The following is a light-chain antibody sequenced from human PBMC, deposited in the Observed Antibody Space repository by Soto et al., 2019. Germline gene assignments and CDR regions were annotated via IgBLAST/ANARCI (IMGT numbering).Light chain of an antibody. J-gene: IGLJ3*02. V-gene: IGLV1-40*01. Sequence: QSVLTQPPSVSGAPGQRVTISCTGSSSNIGAGYDVHWYQQLPGTAPKLLIYGDNNRPSGVPDRFSGSKSGTSASLAITGLQAEDEADYYCQPYDSSLSAWVFGGGTKLTVL. CDR3: QPYDSSLSAWV. CDR2: GDN. CDR1: SSNIGAGYD.